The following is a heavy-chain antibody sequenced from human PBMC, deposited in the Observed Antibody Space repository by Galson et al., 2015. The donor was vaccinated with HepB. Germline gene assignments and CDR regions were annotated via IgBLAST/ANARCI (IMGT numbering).Heavy chain of an antibody. D-gene: IGHD6-19*01. Sequence: CAISGDSVSSHSAAWNWIRQSPSRGLEWLGRTYYRSKWYNDYAVSVKSRITINPDTSKNQFSLQLNSVTPEDTAVYYCARDVSSGWYGGFDYWGQGTLVTVSS. CDR3: ARDVSSGWYGGFDY. V-gene: IGHV6-1*01. J-gene: IGHJ4*02. CDR1: GDSVSSHSAA. CDR2: TYYRSKWYN.